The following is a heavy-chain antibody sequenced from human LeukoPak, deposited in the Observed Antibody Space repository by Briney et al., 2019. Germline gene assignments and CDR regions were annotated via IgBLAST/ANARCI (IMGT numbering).Heavy chain of an antibody. D-gene: IGHD2-15*01. Sequence: ASVKVSCKACGYTFTSYYIHGVRQAPGKGLEWMGVINANGGNTSYAQKSQGRVTMTSDMSASTVYMGLSSLRSEDTAMYYCARGTDYSYCYFMDVWVKGSTVTVSS. CDR2: INANGGNT. CDR3: ARGTDYSYCYFMDV. CDR1: GYTFTSYY. J-gene: IGHJ6*03. V-gene: IGHV1-46*01.